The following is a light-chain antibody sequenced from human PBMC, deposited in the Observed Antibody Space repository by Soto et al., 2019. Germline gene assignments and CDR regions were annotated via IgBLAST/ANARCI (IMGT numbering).Light chain of an antibody. J-gene: IGKJ5*01. CDR1: QSVSSH. V-gene: IGKV3-11*01. CDR3: QQRRSVIT. Sequence: EVVLTQSPATLSLSPGEGATLSCRASQSVSSHLAWYQQKPGQAPRLLIYDASKRATGIPARFSGNGFGTYFTLTISSLEPEDLAVYYCQQRRSVITFGQGTRLDIK. CDR2: DAS.